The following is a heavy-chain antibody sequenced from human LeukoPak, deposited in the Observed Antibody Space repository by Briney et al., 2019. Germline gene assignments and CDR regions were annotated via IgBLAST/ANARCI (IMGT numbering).Heavy chain of an antibody. CDR1: GYTFTSYG. V-gene: IGHV1-18*01. Sequence: ASVKVSCKASGYTFTSYGISWVRQAPGQGLEWMGWISAYNGNTNYAQKFQGRVTMTTDTSTSTAYMELRSLRSDDTVVYYCARGDGGSYTPYNWFDPWGQGTLVTVSS. D-gene: IGHD1-26*01. CDR3: ARGDGGSYTPYNWFDP. CDR2: ISAYNGNT. J-gene: IGHJ5*02.